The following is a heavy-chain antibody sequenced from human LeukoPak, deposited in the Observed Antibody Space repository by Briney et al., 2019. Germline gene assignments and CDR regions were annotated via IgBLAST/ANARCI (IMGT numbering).Heavy chain of an antibody. CDR2: IIPIFGTA. D-gene: IGHD3-9*01. J-gene: IGHJ4*02. CDR3: ASARSYYDILTLDY. V-gene: IGHV1-69*05. Sequence: SVKVSXKASGGTFSSYAISWVRQAPGQGFEWMGGIIPIFGTANYAQKFQGRVTITTDESTSTAYMELSSLRSEDTAVYYCASARSYYDILTLDYWGQGTLVTVSS. CDR1: GGTFSSYA.